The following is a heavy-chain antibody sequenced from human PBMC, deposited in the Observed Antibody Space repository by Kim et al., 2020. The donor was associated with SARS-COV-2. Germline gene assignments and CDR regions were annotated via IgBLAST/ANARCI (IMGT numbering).Heavy chain of an antibody. V-gene: IGHV1-18*04. CDR2: ISAYNGNT. J-gene: IGHJ4*02. CDR3: ARDPPPEIHSSGWYTSFDY. CDR1: GYTFTSYG. Sequence: ASVKVSCKASGYTFTSYGISWVRQAPGQGLEWMGWISAYNGNTNYAQKLQGRVTMTTDTSTSTAYMELRSLRSDDTAVYYCARDPPPEIHSSGWYTSFDYWGQGTLVTVSS. D-gene: IGHD6-19*01.